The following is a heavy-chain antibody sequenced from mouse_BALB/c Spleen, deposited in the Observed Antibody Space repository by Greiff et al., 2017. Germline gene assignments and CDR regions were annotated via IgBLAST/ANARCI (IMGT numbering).Heavy chain of an antibody. D-gene: IGHD2-1*01. V-gene: IGHV5-6-5*01. Sequence: EVQRVESGGGLVKPGGSLKLSCAASGFTFSSYAMSWVRQTPEKRLEWVASISSGGSTYYPDSVKGRFTISRDNARNILYLQMSSLRSEDTAMYYCARGGYGNFPSFAYWGQGTLVTVSA. CDR3: ARGGYGNFPSFAY. CDR2: ISSGGST. CDR1: GFTFSSYA. J-gene: IGHJ3*01.